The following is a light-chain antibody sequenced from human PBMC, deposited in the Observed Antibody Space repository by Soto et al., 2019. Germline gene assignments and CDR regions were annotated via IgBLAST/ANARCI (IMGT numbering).Light chain of an antibody. V-gene: IGKV3-15*01. J-gene: IGKJ1*01. CDR1: QNVGSN. Sequence: ETGMTQSPATLSVSPGERATLSCRASQNVGSNLAWYQQKPGQAPRLLIYSTSTRATGIPARFSGSGSGTEFTLTISGLQTEDFAAYYCQQYNNWPRTFGQGTKVDIK. CDR3: QQYNNWPRT. CDR2: STS.